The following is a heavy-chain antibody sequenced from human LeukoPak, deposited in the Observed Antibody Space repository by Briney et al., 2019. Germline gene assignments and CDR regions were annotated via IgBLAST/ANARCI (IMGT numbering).Heavy chain of an antibody. CDR2: IYSSGTT. CDR3: ARDWSMITYEY. D-gene: IGHD3-22*01. J-gene: IGHJ4*02. V-gene: IGHV4-4*07. Sequence: SETLSLTCTVSGGSISGYYWSWIRQPAGKGLELIGRIYSSGTTNYNPSLESRVTMSVDTSKNQFALKLSSVTAADTAVYYCARDWSMITYEYWGRGTLVAVSS. CDR1: GGSISGYY.